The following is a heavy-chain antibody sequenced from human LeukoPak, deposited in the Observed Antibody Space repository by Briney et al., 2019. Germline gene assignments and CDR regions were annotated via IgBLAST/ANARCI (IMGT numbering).Heavy chain of an antibody. CDR1: GGSISSYY. V-gene: IGHV4-4*07. Sequence: PSESLSLTCTVSGGSISSYYWSWIRQPAGKGLEWIGRIYTSGSTNYNPSLKSRVTMSVDTSKNQFSLKLSSVTAADTAVYYCARDSQSEYQLLYAPYYYYYMDVWGKGTTVTVSS. CDR2: IYTSGST. CDR3: ARDSQSEYQLLYAPYYYYYMDV. J-gene: IGHJ6*03. D-gene: IGHD2-2*02.